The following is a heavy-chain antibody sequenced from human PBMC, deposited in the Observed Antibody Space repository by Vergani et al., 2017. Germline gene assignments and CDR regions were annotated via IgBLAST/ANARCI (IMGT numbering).Heavy chain of an antibody. CDR2: ISGSGGNT. D-gene: IGHD1-26*01. V-gene: IGHV3-23*04. CDR3: AKDLRWELLKTGIDY. J-gene: IGHJ4*02. CDR1: GFTFSSYW. Sequence: EVQLVESGGGLVQPGGSLRLSCAASGFTFSSYWMSWVRQAPGKGLEWVSAISGSGGNTYYADSVKGRFTISRDNSKNTLYLQMNSLRAEDTAVYYCAKDLRWELLKTGIDYWGQGTLVTVSS.